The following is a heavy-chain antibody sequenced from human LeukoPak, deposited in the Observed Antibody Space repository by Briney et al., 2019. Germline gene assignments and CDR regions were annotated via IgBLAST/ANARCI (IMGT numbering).Heavy chain of an antibody. V-gene: IGHV4-59*08. CDR1: GGSISSYY. D-gene: IGHD5-12*01. Sequence: PSETLSLTCTVSGGSISSYYRSWIRQPPRKGLEWIGYIYYSGSTNYNPSLKSRVTISVDTSKNQFSLKLSSVTAADTAVYYCARGTGYSGYAFDYWGQGTLVTVSS. J-gene: IGHJ4*02. CDR3: ARGTGYSGYAFDY. CDR2: IYYSGST.